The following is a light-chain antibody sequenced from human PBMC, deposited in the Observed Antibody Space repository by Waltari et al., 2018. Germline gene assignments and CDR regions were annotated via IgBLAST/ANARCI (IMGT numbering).Light chain of an antibody. CDR1: SSTIGSNY. J-gene: IGLJ3*02. Sequence: QSVLTQPPSASGPPGQRVTTSCSGSSSTIGSNYLYWYQHLPGTAPKLLIYRNDQRPSGVPDRFSGSKSGTSASLAISELRSEDEADYYCVAWDDSLSATVFGGGTKLTVL. CDR2: RND. CDR3: VAWDDSLSATV. V-gene: IGLV1-47*01.